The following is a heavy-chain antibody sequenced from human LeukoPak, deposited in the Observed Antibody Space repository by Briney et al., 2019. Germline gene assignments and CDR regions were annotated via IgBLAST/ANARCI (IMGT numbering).Heavy chain of an antibody. V-gene: IGHV1-2*02. D-gene: IGHD3-22*01. CDR1: GYTFTGYY. J-gene: IGHJ4*02. Sequence: ASVKVSCKASGYTFTGYYMHWVRQAPGQGLEWMGWIDPNSGGTNYAQKFQGRVTMTRDTSISTAYMELSRLRSDDTAVYYCARENFTMIVSDYWGQGTLVTVSS. CDR2: IDPNSGGT. CDR3: ARENFTMIVSDY.